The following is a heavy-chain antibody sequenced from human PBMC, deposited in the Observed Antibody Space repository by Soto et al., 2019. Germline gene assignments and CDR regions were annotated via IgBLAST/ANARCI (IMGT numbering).Heavy chain of an antibody. V-gene: IGHV4-39*01. D-gene: IGHD4-17*01. CDR2: IYYSGST. CDR1: GGSISSSSYY. J-gene: IGHJ6*03. CDR3: ARHRETTVTPGEDYYYYMDV. Sequence: PSETLSLTGTVSGGSISSSSYYWGWIRQPPGKGLEWIGSIYYSGSTYYNPSLKSRVTISVDTSKNQFSLKLSSVTAADTAVYYCARHRETTVTPGEDYYYYMDVWGKGTTVT.